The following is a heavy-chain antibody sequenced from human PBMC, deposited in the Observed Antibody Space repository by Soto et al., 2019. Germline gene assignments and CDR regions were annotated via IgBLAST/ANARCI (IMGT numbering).Heavy chain of an antibody. Sequence: QVRLVQSGAEVKKPGDSVSVSCKAPEYTFANHFIHWVRQAPGQGLEWMGIVNPSGGPTRYTQKLQGRDTMTRDTSTTTVYMVLSSLTSADTAVYYCAREGSYYFDSRIDYWGQGTLVSVSS. J-gene: IGHJ4*02. CDR2: VNPSGGPT. CDR3: AREGSYYFDSRIDY. V-gene: IGHV1-46*01. CDR1: EYTFANHF. D-gene: IGHD3-10*01.